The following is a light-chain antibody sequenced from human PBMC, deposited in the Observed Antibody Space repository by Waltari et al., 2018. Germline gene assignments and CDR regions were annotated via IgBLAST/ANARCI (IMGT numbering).Light chain of an antibody. Sequence: SALTQPASVSGSPGQSTTIPCTATSSDVGAYNYVSWYQQHPGKAPKLMIFDVSNRPSGVSNRFSGSKSGNTASLTISGLQAEDEAGYYCSSYISSSTLELFGGGTSLTVL. CDR2: DVS. CDR3: SSYISSSTLEL. J-gene: IGLJ2*01. CDR1: SSDVGAYNY. V-gene: IGLV2-14*03.